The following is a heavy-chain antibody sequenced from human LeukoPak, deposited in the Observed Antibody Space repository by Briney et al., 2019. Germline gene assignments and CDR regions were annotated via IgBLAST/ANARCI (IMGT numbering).Heavy chain of an antibody. CDR3: ATQTAIRRGAH. CDR1: GFTFSGFN. Sequence: GGSLRLSCAASGFTFSGFNMNWFRQAPGKGLEWLSYINVLGTTINYAAFVKGRFTISRDDSKSLLYLQMNNLRAEDTAVYYCATQTAIRRGAHWGPGTLVIVSS. CDR2: INVLGTTI. V-gene: IGHV3-48*04. J-gene: IGHJ4*02. D-gene: IGHD1-26*01.